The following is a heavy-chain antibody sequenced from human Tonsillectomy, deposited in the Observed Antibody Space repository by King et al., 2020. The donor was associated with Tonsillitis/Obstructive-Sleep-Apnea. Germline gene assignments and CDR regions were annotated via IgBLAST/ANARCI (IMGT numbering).Heavy chain of an antibody. J-gene: IGHJ6*03. Sequence: VQLVESGGGLVQPGGSLRLSCAASGFTFSSYAMSWVRQAPGKGLEWVSLISGSGGSTYYADSVKGRFTISRDNSKNTLYLQMNSLRAEDTAVYYCAKEGGNYSYYYYYTDVWGKGTTVTVSS. CDR3: AKEGGNYSYYYYYTDV. D-gene: IGHD1-26*01. CDR2: ISGSGGST. V-gene: IGHV3-23*04. CDR1: GFTFSSYA.